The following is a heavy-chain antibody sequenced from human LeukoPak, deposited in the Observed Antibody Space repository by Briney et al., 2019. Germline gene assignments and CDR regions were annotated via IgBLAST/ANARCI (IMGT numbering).Heavy chain of an antibody. CDR3: ARDCSGGRCYGAFDT. V-gene: IGHV1-69*01. Sequence: GSSVTVSCKASGGTFGRYAITWVRQAPGQRLEWMGGVSPIYGTSDYAQRFQGRVTISADESTSTAFLEVRSLRSEDTAVYYCARDCSGGRCYGAFDTWGQGTLVIVSS. D-gene: IGHD2-15*01. CDR1: GGTFGRYA. CDR2: VSPIYGTS. J-gene: IGHJ3*02.